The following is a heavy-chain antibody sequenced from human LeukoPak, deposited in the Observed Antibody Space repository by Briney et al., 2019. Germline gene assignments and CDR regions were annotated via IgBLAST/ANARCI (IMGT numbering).Heavy chain of an antibody. V-gene: IGHV1-46*01. Sequence: ASVKVSCKASGYTFTSYYMHWVRQAPGQGLEWMGIINPSGGSTSYAQKFQGRVTMTRDTSISTAYMELSRLRSDDTAVYYCARATDNLHGYDYWGQGTLVTVSS. CDR1: GYTFTSYY. D-gene: IGHD1-1*01. CDR2: INPSGGST. CDR3: ARATDNLHGYDY. J-gene: IGHJ4*02.